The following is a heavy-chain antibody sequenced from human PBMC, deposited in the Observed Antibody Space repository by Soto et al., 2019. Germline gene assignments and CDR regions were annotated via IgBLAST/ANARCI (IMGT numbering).Heavy chain of an antibody. CDR2: ISSSSSYI. J-gene: IGHJ3*02. CDR1: GFTFSSYS. V-gene: IGHV3-21*01. D-gene: IGHD2-15*01. CDR3: ARDSPRGLYCSGGSCYSAPGDAFDI. Sequence: PGGSLRLSCAASGFTFSSYSMNWVRQAPGKGLEWVSSISSSSSYIYYADSVKGRFTISRDNAKNSLYLQMNSLRAEDTAVYYCARDSPRGLYCSGGSCYSAPGDAFDIWGQGTMVTVSS.